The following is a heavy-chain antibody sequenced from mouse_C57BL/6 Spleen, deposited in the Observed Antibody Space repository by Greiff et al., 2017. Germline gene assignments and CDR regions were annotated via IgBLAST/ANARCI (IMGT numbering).Heavy chain of an antibody. D-gene: IGHD2-5*01. V-gene: IGHV3-6*01. J-gene: IGHJ2*01. CDR3: ARGAYYSNSLDY. Sequence: EVQLVESGPGLVKPSQSLSLTCSVTGYSITSGYYWNWIRQFPGNKLEWMGYISYDGSNNYNPSLKNRISITRDTSKNQFFLKLNSVTTEDTATYYCARGAYYSNSLDYWGQGTTLTVSS. CDR2: ISYDGSN. CDR1: GYSITSGYY.